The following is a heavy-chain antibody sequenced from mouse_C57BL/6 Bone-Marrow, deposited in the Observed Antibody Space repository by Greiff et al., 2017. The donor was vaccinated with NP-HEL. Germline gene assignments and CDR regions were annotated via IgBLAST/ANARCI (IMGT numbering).Heavy chain of an antibody. CDR1: GYSFTSYY. Sequence: QVQLKESGPELVKPGASVKISCKASGYSFTSYYINWVKQRPGQGLEWIGWIYPGSGNTKYNEKFKGKATLTADTSSSTAYMQLSSLTSEDSAVYYCARLAICYYGSFDYWGQGNTLTVSA. V-gene: IGHV1-66*01. CDR2: IYPGSGNT. CDR3: ARLAICYYGSFDY. D-gene: IGHD1-1*01. J-gene: IGHJ2*01.